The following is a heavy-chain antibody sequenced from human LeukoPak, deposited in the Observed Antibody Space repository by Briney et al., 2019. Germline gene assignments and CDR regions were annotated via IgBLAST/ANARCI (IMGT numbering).Heavy chain of an antibody. J-gene: IGHJ6*03. CDR3: ARGLVVPAAILDYYYYYYMDV. V-gene: IGHV4-4*07. Sequence: SETLSLTCTVSGGSISSYYWSWIRQPAGKGLEWIGRIYTSGSTNYNPSLKSRVTMSVDTSKNQLSLKLSSVTAADTAVYYCARGLVVPAAILDYYYYYYMDVWGKGTTVTVSS. CDR2: IYTSGST. D-gene: IGHD2-2*01. CDR1: GGSISSYY.